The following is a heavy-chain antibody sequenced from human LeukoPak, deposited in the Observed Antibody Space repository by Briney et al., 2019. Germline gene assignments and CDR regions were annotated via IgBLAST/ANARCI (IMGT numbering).Heavy chain of an antibody. V-gene: IGHV4-4*07. CDR1: GGSINNNY. D-gene: IGHD2-2*01. Sequence: SETLSLTCTVSGGSINNNYWSWMRQPAGRKLEWIGRIYGSGSPSYNPSLRGRVTISADTSKNQISLKLISVTAADTAVYYCARGPQPWGQGTLVTVSS. J-gene: IGHJ4*02. CDR3: ARGPQP. CDR2: IYGSGSP.